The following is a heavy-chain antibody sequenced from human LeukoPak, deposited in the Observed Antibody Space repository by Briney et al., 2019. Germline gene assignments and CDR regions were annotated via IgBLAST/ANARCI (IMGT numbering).Heavy chain of an antibody. Sequence: PSETLSLTCTVSGGSISSGDYYWSWIRQPPGKGPEWIGYIYYSGSTYYNPSLKSRVTISVDTSKNQFSLKLSSVTAADTAVYYCARGSSSSGWFDPWGQGTLVTVSS. V-gene: IGHV4-30-4*01. CDR3: ARGSSSSGWFDP. D-gene: IGHD6-6*01. J-gene: IGHJ5*02. CDR1: GGSISSGDYY. CDR2: IYYSGST.